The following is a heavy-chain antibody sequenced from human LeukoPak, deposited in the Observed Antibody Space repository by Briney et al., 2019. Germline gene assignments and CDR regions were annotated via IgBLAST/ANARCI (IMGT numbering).Heavy chain of an antibody. CDR1: GFTFSSYT. Sequence: PGGSLRLSCAASGFTFSSYTMNWVRQAPGKGLEWISYIMRAAADVTSYADSVEGRFTISRDDAKNSLYLQMNSLRDDDTAVYYCVRDWSYAFDLWGQGTMVTVSS. J-gene: IGHJ3*01. CDR2: IMRAAADVT. V-gene: IGHV3-48*02. CDR3: VRDWSYAFDL.